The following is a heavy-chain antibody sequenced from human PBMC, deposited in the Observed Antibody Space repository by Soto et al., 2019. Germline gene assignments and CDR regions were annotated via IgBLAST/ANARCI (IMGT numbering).Heavy chain of an antibody. CDR2: ISSSGKYI. CDR3: ARERDGSGTYLDY. J-gene: IGHJ4*02. D-gene: IGHD3-10*01. Sequence: EVRLVESGGGLVKPGGSLRLSCEGSGFMFSDYSLDWFRQAPGKGLEWVSYISSSGKYIYYADSLEGRFTISRDNAKKSLYLQMNNVRAEDTAVYYCARERDGSGTYLDYWGQGTLVTVSS. V-gene: IGHV3-21*02. CDR1: GFMFSDYS.